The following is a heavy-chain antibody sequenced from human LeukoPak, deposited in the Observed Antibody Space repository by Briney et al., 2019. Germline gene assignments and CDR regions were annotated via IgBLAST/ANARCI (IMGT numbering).Heavy chain of an antibody. V-gene: IGHV4-39*01. Sequence: SETLSLTCTVSGGSISSSSYYWGWIRQPPGKGLEWIGSIYYSGSTYYNPSLKSRVTISVDTSKNQFSLKLSSVTAADTAVYYCARVVTDYVYFDYWGQGTLVTVSS. D-gene: IGHD4-17*01. CDR1: GGSISSSSYY. J-gene: IGHJ4*02. CDR3: ARVVTDYVYFDY. CDR2: IYYSGST.